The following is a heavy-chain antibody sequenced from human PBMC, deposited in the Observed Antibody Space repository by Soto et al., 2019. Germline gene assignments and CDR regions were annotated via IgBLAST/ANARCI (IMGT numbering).Heavy chain of an antibody. J-gene: IGHJ3*01. CDR2: ISPSNSTI. V-gene: IGHV3-48*02. CDR3: ARVGRGFCSSTRCYTDGFDL. CDR1: VFTFILYP. D-gene: IGHD2-2*01. Sequence: GSLRMSGAASVFTFILYPMNWVRQAPGKGLEWLSYISPSNSTIYYADSVKGRFTISRDNAKNSLDLQMNGLRDDDTAVYYCARVGRGFCSSTRCYTDGFDLWGQGTVVTVS.